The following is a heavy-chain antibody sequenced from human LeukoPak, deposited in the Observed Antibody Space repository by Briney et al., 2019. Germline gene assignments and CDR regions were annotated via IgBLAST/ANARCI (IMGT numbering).Heavy chain of an antibody. V-gene: IGHV4-59*11. D-gene: IGHD5-18*01. CDR1: SGSINNHY. Sequence: PSETLSLTCIVSSGSINNHYWSWIRQPPGKGLEWIGYIYDSWNTNYNPSLQSRVTISMDASRNQFSLNLTSVTAADTAVYYCARDQIGYGSDYWGQGTLVTVSS. J-gene: IGHJ4*02. CDR3: ARDQIGYGSDY. CDR2: IYDSWNT.